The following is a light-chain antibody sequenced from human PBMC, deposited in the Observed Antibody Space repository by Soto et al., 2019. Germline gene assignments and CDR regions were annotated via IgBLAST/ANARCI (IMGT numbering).Light chain of an antibody. J-gene: IGKJ5*01. CDR1: QTISSW. CDR2: AAS. V-gene: IGKV1-5*01. CDR3: QQYHSWPIT. Sequence: DIQMTQYPSTLSGSVGDRVTITCRASQTISSWLAWYQQKPGKAPKLLIYAASSLQSGVPSRFSGSGSGTDFTLTISNLQSEDFAVYYCQQYHSWPITFGQGTRLEIK.